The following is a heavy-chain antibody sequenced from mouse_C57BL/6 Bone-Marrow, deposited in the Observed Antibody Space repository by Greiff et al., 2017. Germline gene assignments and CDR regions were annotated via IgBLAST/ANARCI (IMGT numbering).Heavy chain of an antibody. J-gene: IGHJ4*01. CDR1: GYTFTSYW. CDR3: ARGAYSYAMDY. D-gene: IGHD2-10*01. V-gene: IGHV1-64*01. CDR2: IHPNSGST. Sequence: QVQLQQSVAELVRPGASVKLSCTASGYTFTSYWMHWVKQRPGQGLEWIGMIHPNSGSTNYNEKFKSKATLTVDKSSSTAYMQLSSLTSEDSAVYYCARGAYSYAMDYWGQGTSVTVSS.